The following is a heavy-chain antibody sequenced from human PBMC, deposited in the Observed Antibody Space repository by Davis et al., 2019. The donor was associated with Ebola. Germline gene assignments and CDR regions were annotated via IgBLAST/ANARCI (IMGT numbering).Heavy chain of an antibody. CDR1: GFTFSSYA. CDR3: ARDLPGGNWYFDL. CDR2: VSDSGVST. V-gene: IGHV3-23*01. Sequence: GESLKISCAASGFTFSSYAMHWVRQAPGKGLECVSAVSDSGVSTHYADSVKGRFTISRDNSKNTLYLQMSSLRAEDTAVYYCARDLPGGNWYFDLWGRGTLVTVSS. J-gene: IGHJ2*01. D-gene: IGHD1-14*01.